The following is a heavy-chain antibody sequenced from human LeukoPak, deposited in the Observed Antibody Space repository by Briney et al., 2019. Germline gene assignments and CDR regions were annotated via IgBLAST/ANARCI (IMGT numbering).Heavy chain of an antibody. CDR3: AKVFEVRGARRPKDY. D-gene: IGHD3-10*01. J-gene: IGHJ4*02. CDR1: GFTFSSYG. V-gene: IGHV3-30*18. Sequence: GGSLRLSCSASGFTFSSYGMHWVRQAPGKGLEWVALISYDGGNKFYADSVRDRFTISRDNSKNTLFLQMNSLRIEDTAVYYCAKVFEVRGARRPKDYWGQGTLVIVSS. CDR2: ISYDGGNK.